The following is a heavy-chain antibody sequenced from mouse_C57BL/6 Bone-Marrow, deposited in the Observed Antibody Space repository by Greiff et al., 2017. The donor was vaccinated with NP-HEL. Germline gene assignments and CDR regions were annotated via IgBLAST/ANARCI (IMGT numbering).Heavy chain of an antibody. V-gene: IGHV1-53*01. J-gene: IGHJ4*01. CDR2: INPSNGGT. CDR3: ARYYYGVYYAMDY. D-gene: IGHD1-1*01. Sequence: QVQLQQPGTELVKPGASVKLSCKASGYTFTSYCMHWVKQRPGQGLEWIGNINPSNGGTNYNEKFKSKATLTVDKSSSTAYMQLSSLTSEDSAVDYCARYYYGVYYAMDYWGQGNSATVSS. CDR1: GYTFTSYC.